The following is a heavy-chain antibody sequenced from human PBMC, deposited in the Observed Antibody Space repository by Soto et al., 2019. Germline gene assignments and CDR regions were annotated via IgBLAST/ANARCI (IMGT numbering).Heavy chain of an antibody. Sequence: EVQLLESGGGLVQPGGSQRLSCAASGFTFSNNSGLSWLRQPRGKGVEGVSSISGSGDGISDADSVKGRFTISIDNSKNTLYLQMDSLRAEATDIYFCATKYRGNSPFDNWGQGTLVTVSS. CDR2: ISGSGDGI. CDR1: GFTFSNNSG. CDR3: ATKYRGNSPFDN. D-gene: IGHD1-26*01. J-gene: IGHJ4*02. V-gene: IGHV3-23*01.